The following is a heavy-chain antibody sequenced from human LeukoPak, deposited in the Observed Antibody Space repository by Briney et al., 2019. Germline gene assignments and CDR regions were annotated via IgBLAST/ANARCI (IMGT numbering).Heavy chain of an antibody. Sequence: SETLSLTCTVSGGSISSSSYYWGWIRQPPGKGLEWIGSIYYSGSTYYNPSLRSRVTISVDTSKNQVSLKLSSVTAADTAVYYCARVGIAAAPGVWFDPWGQGTLVTVSS. CDR3: ARVGIAAAPGVWFDP. V-gene: IGHV4-39*07. D-gene: IGHD6-13*01. CDR1: GGSISSSSYY. J-gene: IGHJ5*02. CDR2: IYYSGST.